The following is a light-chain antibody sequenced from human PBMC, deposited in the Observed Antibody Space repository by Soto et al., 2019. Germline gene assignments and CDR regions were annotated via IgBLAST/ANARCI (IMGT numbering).Light chain of an antibody. CDR3: QQLSGWPRS. CDR2: DAS. V-gene: IGKV3-15*01. CDR1: HNVNTN. Sequence: EIVVTQSPGILSVSPGERATFFCRASHNVNTNLAWYQQKSGQAPRLLIYDASSRAPGIPARFSASGSGTEFTLTISNLLSEDFAVYYCQQLSGWPRSFGQGTKLEIK. J-gene: IGKJ2*01.